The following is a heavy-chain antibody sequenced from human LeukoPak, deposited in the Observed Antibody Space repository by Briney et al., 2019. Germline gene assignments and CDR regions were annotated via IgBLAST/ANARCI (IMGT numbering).Heavy chain of an antibody. CDR2: INHSGRT. CDR1: GGSFSGYY. CDR3: ARWQRGYSYGYPANYYYSMDV. Sequence: SETLSLTRAVYGGSFSGYYGSWLRQPPGKGLEESGEINHSGRTNYNPSLKCRVTISVDTSKTQFSLKLSSVTAADTAVYYCARWQRGYSYGYPANYYYSMDVWGKGPTVTVSS. V-gene: IGHV4-34*01. J-gene: IGHJ6*03. D-gene: IGHD5-18*01.